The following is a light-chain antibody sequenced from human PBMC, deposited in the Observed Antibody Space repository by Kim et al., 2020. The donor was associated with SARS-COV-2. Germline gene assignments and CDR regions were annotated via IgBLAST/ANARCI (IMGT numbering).Light chain of an antibody. CDR1: NSGTKS. J-gene: IGLJ2*01. V-gene: IGLV3-21*04. Sequence: APRKTATITCGGNNSGTKSVHWYQQKPGQAPVMVIYYDSDRPSGIPERFSGSNSGNTATLTISRVEAGDEADYYCQVWDGSSDHVVFGGGTKLTVL. CDR3: QVWDGSSDHVV. CDR2: YDS.